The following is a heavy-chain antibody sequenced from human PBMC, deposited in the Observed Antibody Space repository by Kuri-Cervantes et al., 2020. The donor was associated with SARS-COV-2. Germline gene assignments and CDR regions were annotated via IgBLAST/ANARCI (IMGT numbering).Heavy chain of an antibody. CDR3: AHMSYDYVWGSYRYPYFDY. CDR2: IYWNDDK. CDR1: GFSLSTSGVG. V-gene: IGHV2-5*01. Sequence: SGPTLVKPTQTLTLTCTFSGFSLSTSGVGVGWIRQPPGKALEWLALIYWNDDKRYSPSLKSRLTITKDTPKNQVVLTMTNMDPVDTATYYCAHMSYDYVWGSYRYPYFDYWGQGTLVTVSS. J-gene: IGHJ4*02. D-gene: IGHD3-16*02.